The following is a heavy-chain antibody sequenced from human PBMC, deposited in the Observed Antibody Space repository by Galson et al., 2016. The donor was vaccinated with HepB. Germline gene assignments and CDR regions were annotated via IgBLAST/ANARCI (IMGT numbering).Heavy chain of an antibody. V-gene: IGHV1-46*01. Sequence: CKASGYTFTNYYLHWVRQAPGQGLEWMGIINPSGGSTSYAQKFQGRVTMTRDTSTSTLYMELSSLRSEDTAVYYCARPVGYYFDYWGQGTLVTVSS. J-gene: IGHJ4*02. CDR2: INPSGGST. D-gene: IGHD1-26*01. CDR1: GYTFTNYY. CDR3: ARPVGYYFDY.